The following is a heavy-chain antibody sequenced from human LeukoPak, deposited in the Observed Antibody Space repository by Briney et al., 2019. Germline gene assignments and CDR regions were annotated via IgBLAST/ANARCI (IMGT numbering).Heavy chain of an antibody. D-gene: IGHD2-2*01. CDR3: ARMGYCSSTSCFYGMDV. Sequence: PGGSLRLSCAGSGFTFSSYWMTWVRQAPRKGREWVANIKQDGSEKYYVDSVKGRFPISRDNAKNSLYLQMHSLRAEDTAVYYCARMGYCSSTSCFYGMDVWGHGTTVTVSS. J-gene: IGHJ6*02. CDR2: IKQDGSEK. V-gene: IGHV3-7*05. CDR1: GFTFSSYW.